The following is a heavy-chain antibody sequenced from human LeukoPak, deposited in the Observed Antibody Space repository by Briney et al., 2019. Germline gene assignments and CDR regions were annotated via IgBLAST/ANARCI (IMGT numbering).Heavy chain of an antibody. Sequence: SQTLSLTCTVSGGSISSGDYYWSWIRQPPGKGLEWIGYIYYSGSTYYNPSLKSRVTISVDTSKNQFSLKLSSVTAADTAAYYCARDVVVAAEYYYYYYGMDVWGQGTTVTVSS. CDR1: GGSISSGDYY. V-gene: IGHV4-30-4*01. D-gene: IGHD2-15*01. CDR3: ARDVVVAAEYYYYYYGMDV. J-gene: IGHJ6*02. CDR2: IYYSGST.